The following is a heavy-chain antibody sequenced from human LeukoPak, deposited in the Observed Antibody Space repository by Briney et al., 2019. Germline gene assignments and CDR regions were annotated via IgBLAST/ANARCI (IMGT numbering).Heavy chain of an antibody. CDR3: AREEMGGTARSGALY. J-gene: IGHJ4*02. Sequence: GGSMRLSSAVYGFTLITYSINWVRQAPGRGLEWVSSISANSSYIYYGDSVKGCLTISRDNARISLYLQMNNLRAEDTAVYYCAREEMGGTARSGALYWGQGTLVTVSS. V-gene: IGHV3-21*01. CDR2: ISANSSYI. D-gene: IGHD3-10*01. CDR1: GFTLITYS.